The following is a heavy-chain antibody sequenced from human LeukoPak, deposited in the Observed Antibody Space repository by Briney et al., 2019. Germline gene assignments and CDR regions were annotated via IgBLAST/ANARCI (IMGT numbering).Heavy chain of an antibody. CDR2: ISGSGGST. J-gene: IGHJ4*02. V-gene: IGHV3-23*01. Sequence: PGGSLRLSCAASGFTFSSYAMSWVRQAPGKGLEWASAISGSGGSTYYADSVKGRFTISRDNSKNTLYLQMNSLRAEDTAVYYCAKGYSYGPYYFDYWGQGTLVTVSS. CDR3: AKGYSYGPYYFDY. D-gene: IGHD5-18*01. CDR1: GFTFSSYA.